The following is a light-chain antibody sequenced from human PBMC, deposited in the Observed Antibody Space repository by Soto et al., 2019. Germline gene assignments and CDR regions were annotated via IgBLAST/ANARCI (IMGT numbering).Light chain of an antibody. CDR2: EVS. V-gene: IGLV2-14*01. J-gene: IGLJ1*01. CDR3: ISYTSNSLYV. Sequence: QSALTQPASVSGSPGQSITISCTGASSDFGAYDYVSWYQHHPGKAPKLMIFEVSHRASGVSTRFSGSKSGNTASLTISGLQAEDEADYYCISYTSNSLYVFGTGTKVTVL. CDR1: SSDFGAYDY.